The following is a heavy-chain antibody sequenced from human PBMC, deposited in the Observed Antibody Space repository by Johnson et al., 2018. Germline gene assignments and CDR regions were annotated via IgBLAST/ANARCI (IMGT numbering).Heavy chain of an antibody. CDR3: ARGGTSRFNEFDI. CDR1: GGSISSYY. CDR2: IYYSGST. D-gene: IGHD1-1*01. V-gene: IGHV4-59*01. Sequence: QVQLQESGPGLVKPSETLSLTCTVSGGSISSYYWSWVRQPPGKGLKWIGYIYYSGSTNYNPSLKSRVTISVDTSKNQFSLKLSSVTAADTAVYYCARGGTSRFNEFDIWGQGTMVTVSS. J-gene: IGHJ3*02.